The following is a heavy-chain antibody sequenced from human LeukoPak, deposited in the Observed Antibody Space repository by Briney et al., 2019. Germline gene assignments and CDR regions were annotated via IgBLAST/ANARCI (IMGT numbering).Heavy chain of an antibody. J-gene: IGHJ5*02. CDR3: SRCSRSSGHTLRWFDP. CDR2: MSYDGRNE. V-gene: IGHV3-30*04. CDR1: GVTFSTYA. Sequence: GGSLRLSCADSGVTFSTYAMHWVRQAPGKGLEWVAVMSYDGRNEYYADSVKGRFTISRDNSKNTLYLQMNSLSAEDTAVYYGSRCSRSSGHTLRWFDPWGQGTM. D-gene: IGHD3-22*01.